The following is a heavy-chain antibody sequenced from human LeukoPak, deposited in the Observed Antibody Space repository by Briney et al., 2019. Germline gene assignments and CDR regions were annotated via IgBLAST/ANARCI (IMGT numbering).Heavy chain of an antibody. V-gene: IGHV4-59*08. CDR2: IYYSGST. J-gene: IGHJ4*02. D-gene: IGHD5-18*01. CDR1: GGSISSYY. Sequence: SETLSLTCTVSGGSISSYYWSWIRQPPGKGPEWIGYIYYSGSTNYNPSLKSRVTISVDTSKNQFSLKLSSVTAADTAVYYCASLVDTAMSYWGQGTLVTVSS. CDR3: ASLVDTAMSY.